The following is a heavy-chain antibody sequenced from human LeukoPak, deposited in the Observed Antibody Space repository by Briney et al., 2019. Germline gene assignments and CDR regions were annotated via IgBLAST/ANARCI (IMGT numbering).Heavy chain of an antibody. V-gene: IGHV4-61*01. CDR2: IYYSGST. J-gene: IGHJ4*02. D-gene: IGHD3-22*01. CDR1: GGSVSSNIYY. CDR3: AREDSSGYLGY. Sequence: SETLSLTRTVSGGSVSSNIYYWNWIRQPPGKGLEWIGYIYYSGSTNYNPSLKSRVTISVDTSKNQFSLKLTSLTAAGTAVYYCAREDSSGYLGYWGQGTLVTVSS.